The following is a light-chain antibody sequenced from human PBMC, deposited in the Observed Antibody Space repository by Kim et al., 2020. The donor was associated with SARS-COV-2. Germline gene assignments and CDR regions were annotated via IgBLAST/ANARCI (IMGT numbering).Light chain of an antibody. CDR3: QVSDSSSDHFYV. CDR2: DDS. V-gene: IGLV3-21*03. CDR1: NIGSKS. J-gene: IGLJ1*01. Sequence: PGKTARLTCGGTNIGSKSVHWYQQRPSQAPVLVVYDDSDRPSGIPERFSGSNSGNTATLTISRVEAGDEADYYCQVSDSSSDHFYVFGSGTKVTVL.